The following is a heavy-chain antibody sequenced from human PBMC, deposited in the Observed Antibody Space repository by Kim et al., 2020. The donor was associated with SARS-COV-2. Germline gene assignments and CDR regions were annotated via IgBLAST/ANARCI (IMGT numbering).Heavy chain of an antibody. V-gene: IGHV4-31*03. CDR2: IYYSGST. CDR3: ARDHMVRGVLYYYYGMDV. Sequence: SETLSLTCTVSGGSISSGGYYWSWIRQHPGKGLEWIGYIYYSGSTYYNPSLKSRVTISVDTSKNQFSLKLSSVTAADTAVYYCARDHMVRGVLYYYYGMDVWGQGTTVTVSS. J-gene: IGHJ6*02. D-gene: IGHD3-10*01. CDR1: GGSISSGGYY.